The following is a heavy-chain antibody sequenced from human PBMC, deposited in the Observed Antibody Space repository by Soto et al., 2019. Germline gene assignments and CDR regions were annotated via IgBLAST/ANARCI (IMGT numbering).Heavy chain of an antibody. CDR2: IWYDGSNK. J-gene: IGHJ4*02. V-gene: IGHV3-33*01. CDR3: ARDERDSGSLDY. Sequence: QVQLVESGGGVVQPGRSLRLSCAASGFTFSTYGMHWVRQAPGKGLEWVAVIWYDGSNKYYADSVKGRFTISRDNSKNTLYLQMHSLRAEDTAVYYCARDERDSGSLDYWGQGTLVTVSS. CDR1: GFTFSTYG. D-gene: IGHD3-10*01.